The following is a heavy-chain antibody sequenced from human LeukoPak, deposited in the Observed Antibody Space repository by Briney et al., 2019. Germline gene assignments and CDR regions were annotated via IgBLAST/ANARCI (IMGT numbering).Heavy chain of an antibody. V-gene: IGHV1-18*01. CDR3: AREGVDTAMVPNYDY. D-gene: IGHD5-18*01. CDR2: ISAYNGNT. J-gene: IGHJ4*02. CDR1: GYTFTSYG. Sequence: ASVKVSCKASGYTFTSYGISWVRQAPGQGLEWMGWISAYNGNTNYAQKLQGRVTMTTDTSTSTAYMELRSLRSDDTAVYCCAREGVDTAMVPNYDYWGQGTLVTVSS.